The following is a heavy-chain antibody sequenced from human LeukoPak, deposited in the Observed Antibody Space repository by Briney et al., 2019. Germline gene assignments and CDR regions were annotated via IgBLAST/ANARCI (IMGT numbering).Heavy chain of an antibody. CDR3: ARKMYLRRAGDQVWFDP. V-gene: IGHV1-69*13. CDR2: IIPIFGTA. D-gene: IGHD7-27*01. Sequence: SVKVSCKASGGTFSSYAISWVRQAPGQGLEWMGGIIPIFGTANYAQKFQGRVTITADESTSTAYMELSSLRSEDTAVYYCARKMYLRRAGDQVWFDPWGQGTLVTVSS. J-gene: IGHJ5*02. CDR1: GGTFSSYA.